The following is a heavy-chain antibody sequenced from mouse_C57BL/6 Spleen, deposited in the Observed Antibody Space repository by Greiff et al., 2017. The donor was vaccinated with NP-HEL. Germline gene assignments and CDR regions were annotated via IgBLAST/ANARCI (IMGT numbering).Heavy chain of an antibody. CDR3: ARGVYYDYVAY. V-gene: IGHV14-3*01. J-gene: IGHJ3*01. D-gene: IGHD2-4*01. Sequence: EVQLQQSVAELVRPGASVKLSCTASGFSIKNTYMHWVKQRPEQGLEWIGRIDPANGNTKYAPKFQGKATITADTSSNTAYLQLSSLTSEDTAIYYCARGVYYDYVAYWGQGTLVTVSA. CDR1: GFSIKNTY. CDR2: IDPANGNT.